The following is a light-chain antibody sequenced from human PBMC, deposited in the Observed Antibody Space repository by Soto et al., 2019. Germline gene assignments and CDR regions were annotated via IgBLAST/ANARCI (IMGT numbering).Light chain of an antibody. Sequence: QSALTQPASVSGSPGQSITISCTGTSSDVGGYNYVSWYQQHPGKAPKLMIYDVSNRPSGVSNRFSGFKSGNTASLTISGLQAEDEADYYCSSYTSSSTSGFGGGTKLTVL. CDR1: SSDVGGYNY. CDR2: DVS. J-gene: IGLJ2*01. V-gene: IGLV2-14*01. CDR3: SSYTSSSTSG.